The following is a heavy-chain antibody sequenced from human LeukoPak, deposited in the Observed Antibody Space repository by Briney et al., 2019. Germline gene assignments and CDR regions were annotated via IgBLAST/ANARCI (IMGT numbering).Heavy chain of an antibody. CDR3: ARSLPYGTTWYGRTDF. Sequence: GSLRLSCAASGFPFNAYWMTWVRQAPGKGLEWVANIRQDGDTKYYVDSVKGRFTISRDNAMNSLYLQMNSLRAEDTAIYYCARSLPYGTTWYGRTDFWGQGTLVTVSS. J-gene: IGHJ4*02. D-gene: IGHD6-13*01. CDR1: GFPFNAYW. CDR2: IRQDGDTK. V-gene: IGHV3-7*03.